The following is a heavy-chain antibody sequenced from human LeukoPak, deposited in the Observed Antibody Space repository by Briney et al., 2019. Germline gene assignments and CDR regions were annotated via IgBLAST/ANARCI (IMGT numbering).Heavy chain of an antibody. Sequence: SQSLSLTCAVSAYSVSSAYSWAWIRQPPGKGLGWLGGTYHSGNNYYNPSLKSRLIMLPVTTNNNISLNLPSVTAPDTPTSFCAGFKSGTHYFDNWGKGTLVTVSS. CDR1: AYSVSSAYS. CDR2: TYHSGNN. J-gene: IGHJ4*02. CDR3: AGFKSGTHYFDN. V-gene: IGHV4-38-2*01. D-gene: IGHD1-26*01.